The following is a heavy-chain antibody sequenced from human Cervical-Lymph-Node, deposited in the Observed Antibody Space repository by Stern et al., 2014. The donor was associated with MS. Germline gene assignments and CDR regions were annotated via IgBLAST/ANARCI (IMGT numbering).Heavy chain of an antibody. D-gene: IGHD2-21*01. Sequence: QVQLEESGAEVKKPGASVKVSCKASGHTFTGYFVHWFRQAPGQGLEWMGWIHPNTGGTKFAHNFQGRVTMTRDTSTSTAYMELSGLRSDDSAIYYCARLWRDSFDVWGQGTTVTVSS. V-gene: IGHV1-2*02. CDR1: GHTFTGYF. J-gene: IGHJ3*01. CDR3: ARLWRDSFDV. CDR2: IHPNTGGT.